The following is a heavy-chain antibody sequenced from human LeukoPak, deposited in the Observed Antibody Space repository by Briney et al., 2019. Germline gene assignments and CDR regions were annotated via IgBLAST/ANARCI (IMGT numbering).Heavy chain of an antibody. D-gene: IGHD3-22*01. CDR3: VREARSYYYDSSGYLNYFDY. Sequence: GGSLRLSCAASGFTFDDYAMHWVRQAPGKGLEWVSGISWNSGSIGYADSVKGRFTISRDNAKNSLYLQMNSLRAEDTAVYYCVREARSYYYDSSGYLNYFDYWGQGTLVTVSS. J-gene: IGHJ4*02. CDR2: ISWNSGSI. V-gene: IGHV3-9*01. CDR1: GFTFDDYA.